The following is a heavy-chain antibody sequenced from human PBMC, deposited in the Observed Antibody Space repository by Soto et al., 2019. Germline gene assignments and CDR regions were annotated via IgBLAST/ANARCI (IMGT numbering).Heavy chain of an antibody. J-gene: IGHJ4*02. CDR2: IDSSTKYT. Sequence: PGGSLRLSCEASGFTFRDYYMTWFRQAPGKGLEWLSYIDSSTKYTNYADSVKGRFTISRDNAKNSLYLQMNSLRADDTAVYYCAKSPWMYYYDSSGYYHYDYWGQGTLVTVSS. CDR1: GFTFRDYY. D-gene: IGHD3-22*01. V-gene: IGHV3-11*03. CDR3: AKSPWMYYYDSSGYYHYDY.